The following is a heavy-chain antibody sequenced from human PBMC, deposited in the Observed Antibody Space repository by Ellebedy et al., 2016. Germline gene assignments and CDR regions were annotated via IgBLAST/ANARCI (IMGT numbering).Heavy chain of an antibody. D-gene: IGHD3-16*02. V-gene: IGHV3-30-3*01. CDR1: GFTFRAYS. Sequence: GESLKISCAASGFTFRAYSMHWVRQAPGKGLESVAVISSDGSSTYYADSVKGRFTISRDDSKNTLYLQMNSLRGEDTAVYYCARVPYRGVAVAYWGQGTLVTVSS. J-gene: IGHJ4*02. CDR2: ISSDGSST. CDR3: ARVPYRGVAVAY.